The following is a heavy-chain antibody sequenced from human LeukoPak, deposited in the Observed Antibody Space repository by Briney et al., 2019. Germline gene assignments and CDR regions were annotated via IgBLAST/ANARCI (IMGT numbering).Heavy chain of an antibody. Sequence: PAGSLPLSRAASGFTFSTYGMHWVRQAPGKGLEWVAVISYDGSNKYYADSVKGRFTISRDNSKNTLYLQMNSLRAEDTAVYYYAKVVSGSYSYYYYGVDVWGQGTTVTVSS. V-gene: IGHV3-30*18. J-gene: IGHJ6*02. CDR2: ISYDGSNK. CDR1: GFTFSTYG. CDR3: AKVVSGSYSYYYYGVDV. D-gene: IGHD1-26*01.